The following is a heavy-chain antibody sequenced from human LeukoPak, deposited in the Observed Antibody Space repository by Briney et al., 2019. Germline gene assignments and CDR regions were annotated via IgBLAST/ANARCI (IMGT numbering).Heavy chain of an antibody. D-gene: IGHD5-18*01. CDR3: ARDKERSYGYSDPDYFDY. Sequence: SVKVSCKASGYTFTGYYMHWARQAPGQGLEWIGWINPNSGGTNYAQKFQGRVTMTRDTSISTAYMELSRLRSDDTAVYYCARDKERSYGYSDPDYFDYWGQGTLVTVSS. V-gene: IGHV1-2*02. J-gene: IGHJ4*02. CDR1: GYTFTGYY. CDR2: INPNSGGT.